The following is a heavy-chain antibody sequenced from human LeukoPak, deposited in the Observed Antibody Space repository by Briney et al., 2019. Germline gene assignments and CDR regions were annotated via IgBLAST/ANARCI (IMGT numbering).Heavy chain of an antibody. D-gene: IGHD3-9*01. V-gene: IGHV1-18*04. Sequence: GASVKVSCKASGYTFTSYGISWVRQAPGQGLEWMGWISAYNGNTNYAQKLQGRVTMTTDTSTSTAYMELRSLRSDDTAVYYCARVEVSYDILTGYYGGADYWGQGTLVTVSS. CDR1: GYTFTSYG. CDR3: ARVEVSYDILTGYYGGADY. CDR2: ISAYNGNT. J-gene: IGHJ4*02.